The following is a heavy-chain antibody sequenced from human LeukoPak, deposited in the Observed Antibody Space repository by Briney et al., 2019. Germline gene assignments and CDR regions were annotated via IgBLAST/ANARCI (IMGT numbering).Heavy chain of an antibody. V-gene: IGHV3-23*01. CDR1: GFTFSSYA. CDR3: AKHGSSGWYYFDY. D-gene: IGHD6-19*01. CDR2: ISGSGGST. J-gene: IGHJ4*02. Sequence: GGSLRLSCAASGFTFSSYAMSWVRQAPGKGLEWVSAISGSGGSTYYADSVKGRFTISRDNSKNTLYLQMSSLRAEDTAVYYCAKHGSSGWYYFDYWGQGTLVTVSS.